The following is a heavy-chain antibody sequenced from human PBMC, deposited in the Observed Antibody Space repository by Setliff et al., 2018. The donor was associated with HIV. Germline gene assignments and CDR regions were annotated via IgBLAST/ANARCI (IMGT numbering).Heavy chain of an antibody. J-gene: IGHJ4*02. CDR2: ISPYNGHT. V-gene: IGHV1-18*01. D-gene: IGHD4-17*01. CDR3: ARTDYGGNSGGNYFDY. Sequence: ASVKVSCKASGYTFTTYDITWVRQAPGQGLEWLGWISPYNGHTNFAQKFQGRVAMTTDTATSTAYMEVRSLRPDDTAAYYCARTDYGGNSGGNYFDYWGQGSLVTVSS. CDR1: GYTFTTYD.